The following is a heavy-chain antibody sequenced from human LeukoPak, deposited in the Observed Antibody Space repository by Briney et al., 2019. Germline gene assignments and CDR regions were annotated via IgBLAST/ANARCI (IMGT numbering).Heavy chain of an antibody. CDR1: GYTFTSYG. V-gene: IGHV3-15*01. CDR2: IKSKTDGGTT. Sequence: SCKASGYTFTSYGISWVRQAPGKGLEWVGRIKSKTDGGTTDYAAPVKGRFTISRDDSKNTLYLQMNSLKTEDTAVYYCTTDPGIAVAGWGQGTLVTVSS. J-gene: IGHJ4*02. CDR3: TTDPGIAVAG. D-gene: IGHD6-19*01.